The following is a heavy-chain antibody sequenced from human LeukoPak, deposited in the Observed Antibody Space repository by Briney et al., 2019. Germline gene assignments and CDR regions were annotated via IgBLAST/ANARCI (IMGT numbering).Heavy chain of an antibody. CDR1: GFTFSSYA. CDR3: ARGPRTYDFWSGYYNY. V-gene: IGHV3-23*01. CDR2: ISGSGGST. J-gene: IGHJ4*02. D-gene: IGHD3-3*01. Sequence: PGGSLRLSCAASGFTFSSYAMSWVRQAPGKGLEWVSTISGSGGSTYYADSVKGRFTISRDNAKNSLYLQMNSLRAEDTAVYYCARGPRTYDFWSGYYNYWGQGTLVTVSS.